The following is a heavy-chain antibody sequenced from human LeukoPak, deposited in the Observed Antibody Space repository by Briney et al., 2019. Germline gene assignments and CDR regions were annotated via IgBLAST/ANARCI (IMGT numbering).Heavy chain of an antibody. J-gene: IGHJ6*03. CDR3: ARCKGIYYMDV. V-gene: IGHV5-51*01. CDR2: IYPGDSET. Sequence: GESLQISCKGVGYIFTNYWIGWVRQLSGKGLEWMGIIYPGDSETKYSPSFQGQVTISADKSISTAYLQWSSLKASDTAMYYCARCKGIYYMDVWGKGTTVTVSS. CDR1: GYIFTNYW.